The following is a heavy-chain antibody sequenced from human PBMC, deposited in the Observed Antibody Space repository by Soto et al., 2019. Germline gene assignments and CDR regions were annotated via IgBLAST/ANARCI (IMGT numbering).Heavy chain of an antibody. CDR2: IWYDGSNK. J-gene: IGHJ4*02. V-gene: IGHV3-33*01. D-gene: IGHD6-19*01. Sequence: QVQLVESGGGVVQPGRSLRLSCAASGFTFSSYGMHWVRQAPGKGLEWVAVIWYDGSNKYYADSVKGRFTISRDNSKNTLYLQMKSLRAEDTAVYYCARDTKKGFGLQWLVPKPADYWGQGTLVTVSS. CDR3: ARDTKKGFGLQWLVPKPADY. CDR1: GFTFSSYG.